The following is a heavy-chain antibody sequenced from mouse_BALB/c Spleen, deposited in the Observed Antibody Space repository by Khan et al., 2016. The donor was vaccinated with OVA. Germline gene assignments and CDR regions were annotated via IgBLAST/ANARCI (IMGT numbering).Heavy chain of an antibody. CDR2: IWSDGST. CDR1: GFTLITYG. J-gene: IGHJ3*01. D-gene: IGHD2-12*01. Sequence: QVQLKQSGPGLVQPSQNLSITCTVTGFTLITYGVHWVRQSPGKGLEWLGEIWSDGSTDYNVDFMSRLSITKDNSKSQVFFKMNSLQADDTAIYYFARKAYRYDFAYWGRGTLVTVSA. CDR3: ARKAYRYDFAY. V-gene: IGHV2-4-1*01.